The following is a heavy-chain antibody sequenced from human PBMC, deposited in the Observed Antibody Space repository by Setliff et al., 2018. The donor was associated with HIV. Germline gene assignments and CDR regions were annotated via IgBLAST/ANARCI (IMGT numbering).Heavy chain of an antibody. V-gene: IGHV3-48*03. CDR2: ISISGFTI. CDR3: ARTRALTSRSHTLFHALDV. J-gene: IGHJ6*02. CDR1: GFIFKNYD. D-gene: IGHD3-10*01. Sequence: GGSLRLSCAASGFIFKNYDMNWVRQAPGKGLEWVSFISISGFTIHYGGSVKGRFTVSRDNTRNSLSLQLNSLQAEDTAIYYCARTRALTSRSHTLFHALDVWGRGTPVTVSS.